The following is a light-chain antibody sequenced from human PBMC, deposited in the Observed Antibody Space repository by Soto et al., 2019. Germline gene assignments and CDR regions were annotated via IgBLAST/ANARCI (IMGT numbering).Light chain of an antibody. Sequence: AIQMTQSPSSLSASVGDRVTITFRASQDISNEFCCYQKTAETASNLMIRAVCSLQSRVPSRCSGSGSGTDFPIIIRRLPPDDSANYYCLQDYNYPWTFGQGTKVDI. CDR2: AVC. V-gene: IGKV1-6*01. CDR3: LQDYNYPWT. CDR1: QDISNE. J-gene: IGKJ1*01.